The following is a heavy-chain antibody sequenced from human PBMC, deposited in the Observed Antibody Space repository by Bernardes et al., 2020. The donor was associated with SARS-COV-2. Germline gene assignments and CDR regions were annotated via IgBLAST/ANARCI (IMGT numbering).Heavy chain of an antibody. J-gene: IGHJ4*02. CDR2: ISTDGGTI. V-gene: IGHV3-74*01. CDR3: ARAGLGNTYGLFDY. D-gene: IGHD5-18*01. Sequence: GGSLRLSCAASGFTFTNYWVHWVRQAPGEGLVWVSRISTDGGTITYADSVKGRFTISRDNAKNTVYLQMNNLRVDDTAVYYCARAGLGNTYGLFDYWAQGTLVTVAS. CDR1: GFTFTNYW.